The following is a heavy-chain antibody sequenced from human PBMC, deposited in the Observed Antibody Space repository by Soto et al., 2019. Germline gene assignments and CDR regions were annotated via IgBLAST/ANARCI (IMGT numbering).Heavy chain of an antibody. CDR1: GYRLTHND. CDR2: MXXXSXDX. CDR3: ARMETFGSLNWFDP. Sequence: GASVNVSRKASGYRLTHNDVRLVRQATGQGLEWXGXMXXXSXDXGXAXXXKGRVTMTRDISIATAYMEFSSLRSDDPAIYYCARMETFGSLNWFDPWGQGTLVT. D-gene: IGHD3-16*01. J-gene: IGHJ5*02. V-gene: IGHV1-8*01.